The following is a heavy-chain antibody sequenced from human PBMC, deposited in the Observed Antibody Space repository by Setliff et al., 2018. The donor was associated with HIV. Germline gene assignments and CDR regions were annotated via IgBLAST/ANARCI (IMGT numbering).Heavy chain of an antibody. CDR2: VYLSGSI. J-gene: IGHJ3*02. D-gene: IGHD4-17*01. CDR3: ARDRDYGGNRDAFDI. CDR1: GGSISNDY. Sequence: SETLSLTCTVSGGSISNDYWGWVRQPPGKGLEWIGFVYLSGSITYNPSLKSRVTISIDRSKNEFSLKLSSVTAADTALYYCARDRDYGGNRDAFDIWGQGIMVTVS. V-gene: IGHV4-59*01.